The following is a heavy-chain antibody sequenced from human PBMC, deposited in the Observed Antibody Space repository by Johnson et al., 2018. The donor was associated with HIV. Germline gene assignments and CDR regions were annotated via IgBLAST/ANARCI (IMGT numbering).Heavy chain of an antibody. J-gene: IGHJ3*02. V-gene: IGHV3-30*18. CDR2: ISYDGSNK. CDR3: VKDGDWGRGDI. Sequence: QVQLVESGGGLVQPGGSLRLSCAASVFTFSSYGMHWVRQAPGKGLEWVAVISYDGSNKYYADSVKGRFTVSRDNSKNRLYLQMNSLRGEDTAVYYCVKDGDWGRGDIWGQGTMVTVSS. CDR1: VFTFSSYG. D-gene: IGHD2-21*01.